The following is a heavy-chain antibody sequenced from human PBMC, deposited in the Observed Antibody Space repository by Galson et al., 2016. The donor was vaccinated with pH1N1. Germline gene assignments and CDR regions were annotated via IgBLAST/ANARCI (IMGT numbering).Heavy chain of an antibody. CDR1: GFIFSAYT. CDR3: ARDRYYYDSSGYFVNWFHP. Sequence: SLRLSCAASGFIFSAYTMNWVRQAPGKGPEWVSSISSTSRNIYYADSVKGRFTISRDNAKNTLYLQMNSLRAEDTAVYYCARDRYYYDSSGYFVNWFHPWGQGTLVTVSS. J-gene: IGHJ5*02. CDR2: ISSTSRNI. D-gene: IGHD3-22*01. V-gene: IGHV3-21*01.